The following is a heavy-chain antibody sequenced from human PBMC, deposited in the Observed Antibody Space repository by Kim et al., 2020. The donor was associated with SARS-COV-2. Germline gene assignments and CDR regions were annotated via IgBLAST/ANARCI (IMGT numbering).Heavy chain of an antibody. CDR1: GGSISSYY. V-gene: IGHV4-59*01. D-gene: IGHD5-18*01. CDR2: IYYSGST. J-gene: IGHJ5*02. CDR3: ARVGNTAGGWFDP. Sequence: SETLSLTCTVSGGSISSYYWSWIRQPPGKGLEWIGYIYYSGSTNYNPSLKSRVTISVDTSKNQFSLKLSSVTAADTAVYYCARVGNTAGGWFDPWGQGT.